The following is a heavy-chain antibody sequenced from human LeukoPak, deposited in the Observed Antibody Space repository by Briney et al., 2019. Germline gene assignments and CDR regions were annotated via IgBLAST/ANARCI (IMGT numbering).Heavy chain of an antibody. CDR2: ISYDGSNK. J-gene: IGHJ4*02. CDR3: AKDRHYYDSSGSIYFDY. V-gene: IGHV3-30*18. Sequence: PGGSLRLSCAASGFTFSSYGMHWVRQAPGKGLEWVGVISYDGSNKYYADSVKGRVTISRDNSKNTLYLQMNSLRAEDTAVYYCAKDRHYYDSSGSIYFDYWGQGTLVTVSS. CDR1: GFTFSSYG. D-gene: IGHD3-22*01.